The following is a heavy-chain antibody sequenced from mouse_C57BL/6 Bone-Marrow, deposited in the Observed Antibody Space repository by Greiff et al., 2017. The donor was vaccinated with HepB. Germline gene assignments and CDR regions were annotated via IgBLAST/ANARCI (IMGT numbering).Heavy chain of an antibody. V-gene: IGHV5-4*01. J-gene: IGHJ3*01. D-gene: IGHD2-2*01. CDR3: AREGYGYDGAWFAY. CDR2: ISDGGSYT. CDR1: GFTFSSYA. Sequence: VQLKESGGGLVKPGGSLKLSCAASGFTFSSYAMSWVRQTPEKRLEWVATISDGGSYTYYPDNVKGRFTISRDNAKNNLYLQMSHLKSEDTAMYYCAREGYGYDGAWFAYWGQGTLVTVSA.